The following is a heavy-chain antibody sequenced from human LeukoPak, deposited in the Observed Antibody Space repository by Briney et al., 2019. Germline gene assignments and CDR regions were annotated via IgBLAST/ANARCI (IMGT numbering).Heavy chain of an antibody. CDR1: GGSISSYY. CDR2: IYYSGST. CDR3: ARSGYSGYEKNWFDP. J-gene: IGHJ5*02. V-gene: IGHV4-59*01. Sequence: PSETLSLTCTVSGGSISSYYWSWIRQPPGKGLEWIGYIYYSGSTNYNPSLKSRVTISVDTSKNQFSLKLSSVTAADTAVYYCARSGYSGYEKNWFDPWGQGTLVTVSS. D-gene: IGHD5-12*01.